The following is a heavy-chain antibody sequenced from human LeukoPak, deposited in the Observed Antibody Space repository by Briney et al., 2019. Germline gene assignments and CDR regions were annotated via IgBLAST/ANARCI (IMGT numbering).Heavy chain of an antibody. D-gene: IGHD5-18*01. CDR3: ARVSRSMYSYGNRNWFDP. J-gene: IGHJ5*02. CDR2: INPNSGGT. CDR1: RYTFTGYY. V-gene: IGHV1-2*02. Sequence: ASVKVSCTASRYTFTGYYMHWVRQAPGQGLEWMGWINPNSGGTNYAQKFQGRVTMTRDTSISTAYMELSRLRSDDTAVYYCARVSRSMYSYGNRNWFDPWGQGTLVTVSS.